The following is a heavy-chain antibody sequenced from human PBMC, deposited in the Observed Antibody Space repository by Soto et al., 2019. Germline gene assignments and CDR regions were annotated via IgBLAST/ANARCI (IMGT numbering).Heavy chain of an antibody. D-gene: IGHD3-22*01. CDR1: GFTFSSYA. CDR3: AKDVYYDSSGYYFEGFDY. V-gene: IGHV3-23*01. CDR2: IGGSGGST. Sequence: EVQLLESGGGLVQPGGSLRLSCAASGFTFSSYAMSWVRQAPGKGLEWVSAIGGSGGSTYYADSVKGRFTISRDNSKNTLYLQMNSLRAEDTAVYYCAKDVYYDSSGYYFEGFDYWGKGTLVTVSS. J-gene: IGHJ4*02.